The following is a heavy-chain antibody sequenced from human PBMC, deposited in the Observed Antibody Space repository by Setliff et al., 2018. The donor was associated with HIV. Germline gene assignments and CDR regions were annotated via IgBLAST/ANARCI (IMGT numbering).Heavy chain of an antibody. CDR2: IHSSGTT. V-gene: IGHV4-39*01. Sequence: PSETLSLTCTVSGGSFSSTTYSWGWIRQPPGMGLRWIGSIHSSGTTYYNPSLKSRVAISVDTSRSQFSLKLRSVTAADTAIYYCARGALSLTMTKLLSFFDSWGQGTQVTVSS. CDR3: ARGALSLTMTKLLSFFDS. J-gene: IGHJ4*02. CDR1: GGSFSSTTYS. D-gene: IGHD3-22*01.